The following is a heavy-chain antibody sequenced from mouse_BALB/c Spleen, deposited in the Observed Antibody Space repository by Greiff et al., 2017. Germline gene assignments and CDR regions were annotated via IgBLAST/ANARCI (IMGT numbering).Heavy chain of an antibody. CDR2: ISTYYGDA. D-gene: IGHD4-1*01. Sequence: VKLQESGAELVRPGVSVKISCKGSGYTFTDYAMHWVKQSHAKSLEWIGVISTYYGDASYNQKFKGKATMTVDKSSSTAYMELARLTSEDSAIYYCARGGLGRAWFAYWGQGTLVTVSA. J-gene: IGHJ3*01. CDR1: GYTFTDYA. V-gene: IGHV1S137*01. CDR3: ARGGLGRAWFAY.